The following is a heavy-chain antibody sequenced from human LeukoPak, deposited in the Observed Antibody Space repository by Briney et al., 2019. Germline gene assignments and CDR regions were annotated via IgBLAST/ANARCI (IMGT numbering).Heavy chain of an antibody. Sequence: GGSLRLSCAASGFTFSSHGMSWVRQAPGKGLEWVSTISGSGDYTYYADSVKGRFTISRDNSKNTLYLQMNSLRAEDTAVYYCAKGRYYNILTGYPRQYYFDYWGQGTLVTVSS. D-gene: IGHD3-9*01. CDR2: ISGSGDYT. J-gene: IGHJ4*02. CDR3: AKGRYYNILTGYPRQYYFDY. V-gene: IGHV3-23*01. CDR1: GFTFSSHG.